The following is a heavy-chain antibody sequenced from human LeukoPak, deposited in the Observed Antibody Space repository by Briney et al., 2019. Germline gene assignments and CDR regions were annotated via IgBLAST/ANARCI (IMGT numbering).Heavy chain of an antibody. CDR2: ISAYNGNT. J-gene: IGHJ3*02. CDR3: ASPLADFGVVPFHWAFDI. CDR1: GYTFTSYG. Sequence: GASVKVSCKASGYTFTSYGISWVRQAPGQGLEWMGWISAYNGNTNYAQKLQGRVTMTTDTSTSTAYMELRSLRSDDTAVYYCASPLADFGVVPFHWAFDIWGQGTMVTVSS. D-gene: IGHD3-3*01. V-gene: IGHV1-18*01.